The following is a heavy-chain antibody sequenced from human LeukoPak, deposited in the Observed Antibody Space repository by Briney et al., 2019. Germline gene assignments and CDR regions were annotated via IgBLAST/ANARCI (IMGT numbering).Heavy chain of an antibody. CDR1: GFTFSSYA. CDR2: ISGGGGSA. J-gene: IGHJ6*02. CDR3: AKAVGATRGYYYSGMGV. Sequence: GVSLRLSCAASGFTFSSYALTWVRQAPGKGLEWVSAISGGGGSAYYADSVKGRFTISRDSSMNTLYLQMNSLTAGDTAVYYCAKAVGATRGYYYSGMGVWGQGTTVTVSS. D-gene: IGHD1-26*01. V-gene: IGHV3-23*01.